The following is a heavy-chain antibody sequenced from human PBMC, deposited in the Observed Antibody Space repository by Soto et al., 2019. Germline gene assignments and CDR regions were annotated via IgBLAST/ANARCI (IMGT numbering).Heavy chain of an antibody. CDR2: ICGTGGST. Sequence: EVQLLESGGGLVQPGGSLRLSCAVSGFTFSGYAMGWVRQAPGKGLEWVSTICGTGGSTYYADSVKGRFTISRDNSKNTLYLQMNSLRAEDTAVYYCAKGRIASCYDTFDYWGQGTLVTVSS. J-gene: IGHJ4*02. CDR1: GFTFSGYA. D-gene: IGHD2-2*01. V-gene: IGHV3-23*01. CDR3: AKGRIASCYDTFDY.